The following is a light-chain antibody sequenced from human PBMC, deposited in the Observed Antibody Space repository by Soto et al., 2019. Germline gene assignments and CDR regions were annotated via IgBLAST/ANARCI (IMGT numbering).Light chain of an antibody. CDR1: SSDVGSYNL. Sequence: QSVLTQPASVSGSPGQSITISCTGTSSDVGSYNLVSWYQQHPGKAPKLMIYEVSNRPSGVSNRFSGSKSGNTASLTISGLQAEDEADYYCCSYAGSSTLYVFGTGTKVTVL. V-gene: IGLV2-23*02. CDR3: CSYAGSSTLYV. CDR2: EVS. J-gene: IGLJ1*01.